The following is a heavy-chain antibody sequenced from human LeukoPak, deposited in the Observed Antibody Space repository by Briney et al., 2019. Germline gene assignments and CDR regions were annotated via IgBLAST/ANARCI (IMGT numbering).Heavy chain of an antibody. CDR1: GFTFSRYW. J-gene: IGHJ4*02. CDR2: IKQDGSET. D-gene: IGHD3-22*01. Sequence: GGSLRLSCAASGFTFSRYWMSWVRQAPRKGLEWVANIKQDGSETYYVGSVKGRFTISRDNAKNTLYLQMNSLRAEGTTVYYCARDKGDYDTSGSLFVFGGQGTLVTVSS. V-gene: IGHV3-7*03. CDR3: ARDKGDYDTSGSLFVF.